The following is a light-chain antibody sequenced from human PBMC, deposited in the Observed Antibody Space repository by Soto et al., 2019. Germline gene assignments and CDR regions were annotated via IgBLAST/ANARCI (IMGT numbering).Light chain of an antibody. CDR3: GTWDSNLNNGVL. J-gene: IGLJ3*02. CDR2: DNH. Sequence: QSVLTQPPSVSAAPRQRVTIFCSGSSSTIGANYVSWYQQLPGTAPILLIYDNHHRPSGIPDRFSGSKSGTSATLVITGLQTGDEADYYCGTWDSNLNNGVLFGGGTKLTVL. CDR1: SSTIGANY. V-gene: IGLV1-51*01.